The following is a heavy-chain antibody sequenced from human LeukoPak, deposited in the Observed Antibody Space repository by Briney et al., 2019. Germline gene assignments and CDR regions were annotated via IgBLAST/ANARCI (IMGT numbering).Heavy chain of an antibody. Sequence: SETLSLTCTVSGGSISSYYWSWIRQPPGKGLEWIGYIYYSGSTNYNPSLKSRVTISVDTSKNQFSLKLSSVTAADTAVYYCARYDVDYYYMDVWGKGTTVTVTS. J-gene: IGHJ6*03. V-gene: IGHV4-59*01. CDR1: GGSISSYY. D-gene: IGHD3-16*01. CDR3: ARYDVDYYYMDV. CDR2: IYYSGST.